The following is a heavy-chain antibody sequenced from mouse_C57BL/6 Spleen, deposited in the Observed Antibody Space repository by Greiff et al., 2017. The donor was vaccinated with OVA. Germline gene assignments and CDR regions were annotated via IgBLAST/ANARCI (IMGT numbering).Heavy chain of an antibody. CDR3: AREGYYADGGAYYAMDY. V-gene: IGHV1-39*01. CDR2: INPNYGTT. Sequence: VQLKQSGPELVKPGASVKISCKASGYSFTDYNMNWVKQSNGKSLEWIGVINPNYGTTSYNQKFKGKATLTVDQSSSTAYMQLNSLTSEDSAVYYCAREGYYADGGAYYAMDYWGQGTSVTVSS. CDR1: GYSFTDYN. J-gene: IGHJ4*01. D-gene: IGHD2-1*01.